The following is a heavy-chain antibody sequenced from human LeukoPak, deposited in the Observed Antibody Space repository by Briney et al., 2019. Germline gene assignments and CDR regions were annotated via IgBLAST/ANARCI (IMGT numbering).Heavy chain of an antibody. J-gene: IGHJ4*02. Sequence: GGSLRLSCAASGFTFSSYWMSWVRQAPGKGLEWVANMKQDGSEKYYVDSVKGRFTISRDNSKNSLYLQMNSLRTEDTALYYCAKNTNLRDWNYLLYFGYWGQGTLVTVSS. V-gene: IGHV3-7*03. CDR1: GFTFSSYW. CDR3: AKNTNLRDWNYLLYFGY. CDR2: MKQDGSEK. D-gene: IGHD1-7*01.